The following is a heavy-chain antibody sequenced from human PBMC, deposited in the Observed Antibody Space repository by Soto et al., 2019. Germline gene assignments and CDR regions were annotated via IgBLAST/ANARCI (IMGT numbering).Heavy chain of an antibody. CDR1: GYTFTNYA. V-gene: IGHV3-23*01. J-gene: IGHJ4*02. D-gene: IGHD6-19*01. Sequence: PGGSLRLSCIASGYTFTNYALMWVRQAPGKGLEWLSSISGYSGTTFYADSVRGRFTLSRDTSRNTVYLQINSLRAEDTAVYYCARDLRTASGWYAPGYWGLGTLVTVSS. CDR2: ISGYSGTT. CDR3: ARDLRTASGWYAPGY.